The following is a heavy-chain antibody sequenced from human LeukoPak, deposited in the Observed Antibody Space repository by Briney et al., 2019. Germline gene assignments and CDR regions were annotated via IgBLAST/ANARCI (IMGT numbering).Heavy chain of an antibody. CDR1: GFTFSSYA. J-gene: IGHJ4*02. Sequence: GGSLRLSCAASGFTFSSYAMSWVRQAPGKGLEWVSVIYSGGSTYYAGSVKGRFTISRDNSKNTLYLQMNSLRAEDTAVYYCTPSSSTIRWYFDYWGQGTLVTVSS. V-gene: IGHV3-66*01. CDR2: IYSGGST. D-gene: IGHD2-2*01. CDR3: TPSSSTIRWYFDY.